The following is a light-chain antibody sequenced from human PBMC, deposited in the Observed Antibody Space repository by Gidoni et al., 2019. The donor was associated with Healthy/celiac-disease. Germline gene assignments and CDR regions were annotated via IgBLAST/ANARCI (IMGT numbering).Light chain of an antibody. Sequence: DIQMTQSPSSLSASVGDRVTITCRASQSISSYLNWYQQKPGKAPKLLIYAASSLQSGVPSRFSGSGSGTDFTLTISSLQPEDFATYYCQQSYSTSYTXXXXTKXEIK. CDR2: AAS. CDR1: QSISSY. CDR3: QQSYSTSYT. J-gene: IGKJ2*01. V-gene: IGKV1-39*01.